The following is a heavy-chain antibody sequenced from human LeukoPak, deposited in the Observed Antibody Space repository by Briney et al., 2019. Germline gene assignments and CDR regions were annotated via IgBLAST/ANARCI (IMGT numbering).Heavy chain of an antibody. D-gene: IGHD3-3*02. CDR3: ARDRISFERHHKANPFDI. CDR1: GYTFTSYG. J-gene: IGHJ3*02. Sequence: GASVTVSFKASGYTFTSYGISWVRQPPGQGLEWMGWISAYNGNTNYAQKLQGRVNMTTDTSTGPAYMELWRLRSDDTAEYYCARDRISFERHHKANPFDIWGQGTMVTVSS. CDR2: ISAYNGNT. V-gene: IGHV1-18*01.